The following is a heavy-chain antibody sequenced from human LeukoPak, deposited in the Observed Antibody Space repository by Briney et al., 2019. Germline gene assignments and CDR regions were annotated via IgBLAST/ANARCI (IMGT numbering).Heavy chain of an antibody. J-gene: IGHJ4*02. D-gene: IGHD1-7*01. CDR2: ISSSSSTI. CDR3: ARASWNYIFSY. Sequence: QSGGSLRLSCAASGFTFSTYWVHWVRQAPGKGLVWVSYISSSSSTIYYADSVKGRFTISRDNAKNSLYLQMNSLRAEDTAVYYCARASWNYIFSYWGQGTLVTVSS. V-gene: IGHV3-48*04. CDR1: GFTFSTYW.